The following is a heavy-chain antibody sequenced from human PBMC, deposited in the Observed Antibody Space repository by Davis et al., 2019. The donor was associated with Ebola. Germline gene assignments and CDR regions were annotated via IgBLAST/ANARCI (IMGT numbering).Heavy chain of an antibody. V-gene: IGHV4-39*07. J-gene: IGHJ4*02. CDR2: INHSGST. Sequence: SETLSLTCTVSGGSISSGGYYWSWIRQPPGKGLEWIGEINHSGSTNYNPSLKSRVTISVDTSKNQFSLKLSSVTAADTAVYYCAREPVTTPLDYWGQGTLVTVSS. CDR1: GGSISSGGYY. CDR3: AREPVTTPLDY. D-gene: IGHD4-11*01.